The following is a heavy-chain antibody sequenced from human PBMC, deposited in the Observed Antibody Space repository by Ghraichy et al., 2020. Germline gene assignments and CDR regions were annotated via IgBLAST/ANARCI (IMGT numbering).Heavy chain of an antibody. D-gene: IGHD2-2*01. V-gene: IGHV4-34*01. Sequence: SETLSLTCAVYGGSFSGYYWSWIRQPPGKGLEWIGEINHSGSTNYNPSLKSRVTISVDTSKNQFSLKLSSVTAADTAVYYCARCSSSTSFDYWGQGTLVTVSS. J-gene: IGHJ4*02. CDR2: INHSGST. CDR1: GGSFSGYY. CDR3: ARCSSSTSFDY.